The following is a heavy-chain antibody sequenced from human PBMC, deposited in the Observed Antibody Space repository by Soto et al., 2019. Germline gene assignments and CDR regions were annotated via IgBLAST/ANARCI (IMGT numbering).Heavy chain of an antibody. V-gene: IGHV3-30*18. CDR2: ISYDGSNK. CDR3: AKAGGDYRIDY. CDR1: GFTFSSYG. D-gene: IGHD4-17*01. Sequence: GGSLRLSCAASGFTFSSYGMHWVRQAPGKGLEWVAVISYDGSNKYYADSVKGRFTISRDNSKNTLYLQMNSLRAEDTAVYYCAKAGGDYRIDYWGQGTLVTVSS. J-gene: IGHJ4*02.